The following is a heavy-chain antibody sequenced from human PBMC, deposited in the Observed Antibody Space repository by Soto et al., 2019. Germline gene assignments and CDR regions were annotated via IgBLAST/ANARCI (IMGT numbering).Heavy chain of an antibody. Sequence: PGESLKISCKGSGYSFTSYWIGWVRQMPGKGLEWMGIIYPGDSDTRYSPSFQGQVTISADKSISTAYLQWSSLKASDTAMYYCARASATWYYGMDVWGQGTTVTVSS. CDR1: GYSFTSYW. CDR2: IYPGDSDT. J-gene: IGHJ6*02. V-gene: IGHV5-51*01. CDR3: ARASATWYYGMDV.